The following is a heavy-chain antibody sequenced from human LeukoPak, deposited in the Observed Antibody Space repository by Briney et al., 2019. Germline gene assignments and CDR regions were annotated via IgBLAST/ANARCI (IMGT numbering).Heavy chain of an antibody. J-gene: IGHJ4*02. CDR1: GFIFSSYE. Sequence: GGSLRLSCAASGFIFSSYEMNWVRQAPGKGLEGVSHISSSGSTIYYADSVKGRFTISRDNSKNTLYLQMNSLRADDTAVYYCAKGGSSYSEMDYWGQGTLVTVSS. V-gene: IGHV3-48*03. D-gene: IGHD4-11*01. CDR3: AKGGSSYSEMDY. CDR2: ISSSGSTI.